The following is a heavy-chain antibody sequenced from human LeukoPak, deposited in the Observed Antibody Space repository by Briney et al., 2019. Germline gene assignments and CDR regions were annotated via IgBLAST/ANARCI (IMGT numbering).Heavy chain of an antibody. V-gene: IGHV4-59*01. J-gene: IGHJ3*02. CDR1: NGSISSYY. CDR3: ARDRRFGAGRDAFDI. D-gene: IGHD3-10*01. CDR2: IYYSGST. Sequence: SETLSLTCTVSNGSISSYYWSWIRQPPGKGLEWIGYIYYSGSTNYNPSLKSRVTISVDTSKNQFSLKLSSVTAADTAVYYCARDRRFGAGRDAFDIWGQGTMVTVSS.